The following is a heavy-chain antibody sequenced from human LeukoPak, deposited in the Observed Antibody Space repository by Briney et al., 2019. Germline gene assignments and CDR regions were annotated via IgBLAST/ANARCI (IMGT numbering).Heavy chain of an antibody. CDR3: AREGIAAAATEDPFDY. D-gene: IGHD6-13*01. CDR1: GFTFSSYW. CDR2: IKQDGSEK. V-gene: IGHV3-7*01. J-gene: IGHJ4*02. Sequence: GGSLRLSCAASGFTFSSYWMSWVRQAPGKGLKWVANIKQDGSEKYYVDSVKGRFTISRDNAKNSLYLQMNSLRAEDTAVYYCAREGIAAAATEDPFDYWGQGTLVTVSS.